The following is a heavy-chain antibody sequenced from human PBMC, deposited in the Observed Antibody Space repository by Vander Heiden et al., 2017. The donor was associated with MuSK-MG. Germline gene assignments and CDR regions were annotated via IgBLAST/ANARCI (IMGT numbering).Heavy chain of an antibody. J-gene: IGHJ4*02. Sequence: QLQLQESGPGLVKPSETLSLTCTVSGGSISSSSYYWGWIRQPPGKGLEWIGSIYYSGSTYYNPSLKSRVTISVDTSKNQFSLKLRSVTAADTAVYYCARRNSGSRQANYWGQGTLVTVSS. CDR2: IYYSGST. CDR3: ARRNSGSRQANY. D-gene: IGHD1-26*01. CDR1: GGSISSSSYY. V-gene: IGHV4-39*01.